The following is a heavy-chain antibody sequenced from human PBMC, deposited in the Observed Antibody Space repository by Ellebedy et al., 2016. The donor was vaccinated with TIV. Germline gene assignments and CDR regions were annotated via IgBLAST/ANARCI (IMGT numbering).Heavy chain of an antibody. V-gene: IGHV3-53*01. J-gene: IGHJ4*02. D-gene: IGHD6-13*01. CDR2: IYSGGST. Sequence: GESLKISXAASGFTVSSNYMSWVRQAPGKGLEWVSVIYSGGSTYYADSVKGRFTISRDNSKNTLYLQMNSLRAEDTAVYYCARDHTAAAGTPDYWGQGTLVTVSS. CDR3: ARDHTAAAGTPDY. CDR1: GFTVSSNY.